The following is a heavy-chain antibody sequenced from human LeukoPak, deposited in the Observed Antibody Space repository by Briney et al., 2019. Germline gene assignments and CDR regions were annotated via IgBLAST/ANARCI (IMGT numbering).Heavy chain of an antibody. V-gene: IGHV2-5*01. D-gene: IGHD6-19*01. CDR1: GFSLSTSGVG. J-gene: IGHJ4*02. CDR3: AHRPIAVAGFDY. Sequence: SGPTLVKPTQTLTLTCTFSGFSLSTSGVGVGWIRQPPGKALEWLALIYWNDDKRYSPSLKSRLTITKDTSKNQVVLTMANMDPVDTATYYCAHRPIAVAGFDYWGQGTLVTVSS. CDR2: IYWNDDK.